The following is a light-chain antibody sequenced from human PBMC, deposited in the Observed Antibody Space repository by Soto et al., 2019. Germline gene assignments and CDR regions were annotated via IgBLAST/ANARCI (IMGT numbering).Light chain of an antibody. CDR2: DAS. CDR3: QQYDDLSLT. CDR1: QDINKY. J-gene: IGKJ4*01. Sequence: DIQMTQSPSSLSASAGDRVTITCQASQDINKYLNWYQQKPGKAPKVLIFDASKLETGVPSRFSGSGSGTDFTFTISSLQPEDIATYYCQQYDDLSLTFGGGTKVEIK. V-gene: IGKV1-33*01.